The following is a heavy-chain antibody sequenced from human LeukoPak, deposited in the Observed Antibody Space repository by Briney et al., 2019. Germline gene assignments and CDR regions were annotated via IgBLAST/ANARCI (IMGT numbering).Heavy chain of an antibody. Sequence: SETLSLTCTVSGGSISSYYWSWIRQPPGKGLGWIGYIYYSGSTNYNPSLKSRVTISVDTSKNQFSLKLSSVTAADTAVYYCARLPRGTQPPDYCQNWGQGTLVTVSS. CDR1: GGSISSYY. CDR3: ARLPRGTQPPDYCQN. J-gene: IGHJ1*01. CDR2: IYYSGST. D-gene: IGHD1-1*01. V-gene: IGHV4-59*08.